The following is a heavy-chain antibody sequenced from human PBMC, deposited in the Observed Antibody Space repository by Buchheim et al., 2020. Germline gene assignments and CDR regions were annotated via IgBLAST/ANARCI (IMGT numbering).Heavy chain of an antibody. CDR3: ARDRGAKSGYDPTYYYGMDV. Sequence: QVQLVESGGGVVQPGRSLRLSCAASGFTFSSYAMHWVRQAPGKGLEWVAVISYDGSNKYYADSVKGRFTISRDNSKNTLYLQMNSLRAEDTAVYYCARDRGAKSGYDPTYYYGMDVWGQGTT. J-gene: IGHJ6*02. D-gene: IGHD5-12*01. V-gene: IGHV3-30-3*01. CDR2: ISYDGSNK. CDR1: GFTFSSYA.